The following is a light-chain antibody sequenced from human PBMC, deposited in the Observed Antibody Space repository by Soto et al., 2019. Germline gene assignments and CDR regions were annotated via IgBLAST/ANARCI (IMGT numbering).Light chain of an antibody. CDR1: QSISSW. J-gene: IGKJ1*01. CDR3: QQYNSYSPWT. CDR2: KAS. Sequence: DIQMTQSPSTLSASVGDRVTITCRASQSISSWLAWYQQKPGKAPKLLIYKASSLESGVPSRFSGSGSGTEFNLTISSLQHDDFATYYCQQYNSYSPWTFGQGTKVEIK. V-gene: IGKV1-5*03.